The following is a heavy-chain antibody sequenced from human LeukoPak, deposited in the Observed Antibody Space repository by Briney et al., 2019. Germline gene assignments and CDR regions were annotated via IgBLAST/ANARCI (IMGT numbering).Heavy chain of an antibody. CDR2: IYSGGTT. Sequence: GGSLRLSCAVSGFTVSGNYMSWVRQAPGKGLEWVSLIYSGGTTYYADSVKGRFTISRDNSKNTLYLEMNSLRAEDTAVYYCAKAERKFRRYSGSEPYYRQGGLDFWGQGTLVTVSS. CDR1: GFTVSGNY. CDR3: AKAERKFRRYSGSEPYYRQGGLDF. D-gene: IGHD3-10*01. V-gene: IGHV3-53*01. J-gene: IGHJ4*02.